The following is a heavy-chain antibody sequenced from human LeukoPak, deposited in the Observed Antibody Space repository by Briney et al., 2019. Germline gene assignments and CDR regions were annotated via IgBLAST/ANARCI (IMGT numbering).Heavy chain of an antibody. J-gene: IGHJ2*01. V-gene: IGHV4-30-2*01. CDR2: IYHTEST. CDR3: AREYYGDYTYRHFDV. Sequence: SETLSLTCAVSGGSINSGGYSWSWIRQPPGKGLEWIGNIYHTESTYYNPSLKSRVVISLDMSKNHFSLRLSALTAADTAVYHCAREYYGDYTYRHFDVWGRGTLVTVSS. D-gene: IGHD4-17*01. CDR1: GGSINSGGYS.